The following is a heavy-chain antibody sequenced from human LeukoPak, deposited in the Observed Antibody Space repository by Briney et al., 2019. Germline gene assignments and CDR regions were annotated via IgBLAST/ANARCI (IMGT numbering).Heavy chain of an antibody. J-gene: IGHJ4*02. D-gene: IGHD6-19*01. CDR1: GFTFDDYA. CDR2: ISWNSGSI. Sequence: GRSLRLSCAASGFTFDDYAMHWVRQAPGKGLEWVSGISWNSGSIGYADSVKGRFTISRDNAKNSLYLQMNSLRAEDTALYYCAKDMGAVAGIFDYWGQGTLVTVSS. V-gene: IGHV3-9*01. CDR3: AKDMGAVAGIFDY.